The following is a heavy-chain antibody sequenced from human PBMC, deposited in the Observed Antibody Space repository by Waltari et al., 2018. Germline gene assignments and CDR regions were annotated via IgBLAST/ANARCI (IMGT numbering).Heavy chain of an antibody. CDR3: AREPEAVARYSGAFDI. J-gene: IGHJ3*02. D-gene: IGHD6-19*01. CDR2: IYYMGST. CDR1: GITFSSYA. Sequence: VQLLESGGGLVQPGGSLRLSCAASGITFSSYAMSWFRKAPGKGREWIGYIYYMGSTYYNPSLKSRVTISVDTSKNQFSLKLSSVTAADTAVYYCAREPEAVARYSGAFDIWGQGTMVTVSS. V-gene: IGHV4-31*02.